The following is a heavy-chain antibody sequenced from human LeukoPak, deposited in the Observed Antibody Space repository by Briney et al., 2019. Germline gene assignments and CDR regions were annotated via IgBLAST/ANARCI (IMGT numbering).Heavy chain of an antibody. CDR1: GITLSNYG. CDR2: ISGSGGGT. V-gene: IGHV3-23*01. CDR3: AKRGVVIRVILVGFHKEAYYFDS. J-gene: IGHJ4*02. D-gene: IGHD3-10*01. Sequence: PGGSLRLSCSVSGITLSNYGMSWVRQAPGKGLEWVAGISGSGGGTNYADSVKGRFTISRDNPENTLYLQMNSLRAEDTAVYFCAKRGVVIRVILVGFHKEAYYFDSWGQGALVTVSS.